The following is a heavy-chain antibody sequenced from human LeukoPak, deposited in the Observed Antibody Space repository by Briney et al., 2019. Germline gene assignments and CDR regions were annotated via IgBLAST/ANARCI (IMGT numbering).Heavy chain of an antibody. D-gene: IGHD2-21*01. J-gene: IGHJ3*01. CDR1: GFTFSSYG. Sequence: GRSLRLSCAASGFTFSSYGMHWVRQAPGKGLEWVAVISYDGSNKYYADSVKGRFTISRDNSKNTLSLQMNSLRTEDTAVYYCAKRDWPENAFDVWGQGTMVTVSS. CDR2: ISYDGSNK. V-gene: IGHV3-30*18. CDR3: AKRDWPENAFDV.